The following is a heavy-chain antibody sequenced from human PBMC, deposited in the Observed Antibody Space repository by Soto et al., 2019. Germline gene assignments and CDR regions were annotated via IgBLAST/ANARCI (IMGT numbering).Heavy chain of an antibody. CDR2: FDPEDGET. V-gene: IGHV1-24*01. CDR3: ATDHHIEAAGVLNYYYYGMDV. D-gene: IGHD6-13*01. CDR1: GYTLTELS. J-gene: IGHJ6*02. Sequence: ASVKVSCKVSGYTLTELSMHWVRQAPGKGLEWMGGFDPEDGETIYAQKFQGRVTMTEDTSTDTAYMELSSLRYEDTAVYYCATDHHIEAAGVLNYYYYGMDVWGQGTTVTVSS.